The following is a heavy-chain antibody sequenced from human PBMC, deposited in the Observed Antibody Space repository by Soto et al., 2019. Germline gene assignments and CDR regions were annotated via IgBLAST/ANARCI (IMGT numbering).Heavy chain of an antibody. CDR2: IWYDGNNK. D-gene: IGHD3-22*01. V-gene: IGHV3-33*01. CDR3: ARNLHGSSGYYDANYYHYGMDV. CDR1: GFTFSSYG. J-gene: IGHJ6*02. Sequence: QVQLVESGGGVVQPGRSLRLSCAASGFTFSSYGMHWVRQAPGKGLEGVAVIWYDGNNKDYADSVKGRFTISRDNSKNTLYLQMNSLRAEDTAVYYCARNLHGSSGYYDANYYHYGMDVWGQGTTVTVSS.